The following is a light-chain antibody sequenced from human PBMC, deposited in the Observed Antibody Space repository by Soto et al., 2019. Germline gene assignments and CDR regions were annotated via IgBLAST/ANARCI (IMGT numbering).Light chain of an antibody. V-gene: IGKV1-5*03. CDR1: QSISGS. CDR3: QQYNGYWT. J-gene: IGKJ1*01. Sequence: DIQMTQSPSTLSASVGDRVTITCRASQSISGSLAWYQQKPGKAPKLLIFEASNLKSGVPSRFSGSGSGTEYTLTISRLQPADSASYYCQQYNGYWTFGQGTRVEIK. CDR2: EAS.